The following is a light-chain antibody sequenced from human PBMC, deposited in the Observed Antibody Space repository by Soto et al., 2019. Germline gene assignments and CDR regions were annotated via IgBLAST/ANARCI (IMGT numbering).Light chain of an antibody. CDR1: SSNVGPYY. CDR2: GGD. Sequence: QSVLTQPPSVSAAPGQKVTISCSGSSSNVGPYYVSWYQHLPGTAPKILIYGGDKRPSGIPDRFSGSKSGTSATLGIIGLQSGDEADYYCGTWDNNLNGGVFGGGTKLTVL. CDR3: GTWDNNLNGGV. J-gene: IGLJ3*02. V-gene: IGLV1-51*02.